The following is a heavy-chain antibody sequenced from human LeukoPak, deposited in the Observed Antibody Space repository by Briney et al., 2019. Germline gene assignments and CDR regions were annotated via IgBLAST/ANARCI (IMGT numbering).Heavy chain of an antibody. D-gene: IGHD3-22*01. V-gene: IGHV1-18*01. J-gene: IGHJ6*02. CDR3: ASSGYPDYYYYGMDV. CDR2: ISAYNGKT. CDR1: GYTFTSYG. Sequence: GASVEVSCKASGYTFTSYGISWVRQAPGQGLEWMGWISAYNGKTNYAQKLQGRVTMTTDTSTSTAYMELRSLRSDDTAVYYRASSGYPDYYYYGMDVWGQGTTVTVSS.